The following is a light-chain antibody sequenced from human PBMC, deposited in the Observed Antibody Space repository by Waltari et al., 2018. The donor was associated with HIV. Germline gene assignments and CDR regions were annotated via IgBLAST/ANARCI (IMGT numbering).Light chain of an antibody. CDR3: QSADISGSYVV. V-gene: IGLV3-25*03. J-gene: IGLJ2*01. Sequence: SYELTQPPSVSVSPGQTARISCSGDALPNQYAYFYQLKPGPAPVQVIYKHRERPTWIRERFSASSSGTTVTLTISGVQAEDEADYFCQSADISGSYVVFGGGTKLTVL. CDR2: KHR. CDR1: ALPNQY.